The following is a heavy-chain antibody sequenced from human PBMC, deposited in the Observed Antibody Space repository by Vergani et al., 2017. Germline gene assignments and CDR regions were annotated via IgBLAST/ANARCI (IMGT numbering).Heavy chain of an antibody. D-gene: IGHD3-10*01. CDR3: ARSRIYYGAGSPDD. CDR1: GASVNSYY. Sequence: QVKLQESGPGLVKPSETLSLTCTVSGASVNSYYWSWIRQPPGKGLEWRGYVSFRGDTLYDPSVKGRMTISRNTSSNQFSLYLTSVTAADTAVYYCARSRIYYGAGSPDDWGEGTLVTVSS. J-gene: IGHJ4*02. V-gene: IGHV4-59*02. CDR2: VSFRGDT.